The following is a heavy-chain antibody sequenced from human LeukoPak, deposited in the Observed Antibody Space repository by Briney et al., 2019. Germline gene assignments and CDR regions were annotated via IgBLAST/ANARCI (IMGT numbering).Heavy chain of an antibody. CDR3: ARRVHDAFDI. J-gene: IGHJ3*02. Sequence: SETLSLTCTVSGGSISSSSYYWGWIRQPPGKGLEWIGSIYYSGSTYYNPSLKSRVTISVDTSKNQFSLKLSSVTAADTAVYYCARRVHDAFDIWGQGTVVTVSS. V-gene: IGHV4-39*01. CDR1: GGSISSSSYY. D-gene: IGHD1-1*01. CDR2: IYYSGST.